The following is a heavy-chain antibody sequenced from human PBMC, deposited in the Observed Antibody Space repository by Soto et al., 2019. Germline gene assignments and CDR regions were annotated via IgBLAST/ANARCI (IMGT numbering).Heavy chain of an antibody. CDR1: GHSISADY. CDR3: ARDVGGSVVPHWFDP. D-gene: IGHD3-22*01. Sequence: QVQLQESGPGLVKASETLSLSCTVSGHSISADYWSWIRQPAGKRLEWIGRVDASGNTNYNPSLKSLVTMSVDTSKNQFFLKVRSVTAADTAMYFCARDVGGSVVPHWFDPWGQGALVTFSS. CDR2: VDASGNT. V-gene: IGHV4-4*07. J-gene: IGHJ5*02.